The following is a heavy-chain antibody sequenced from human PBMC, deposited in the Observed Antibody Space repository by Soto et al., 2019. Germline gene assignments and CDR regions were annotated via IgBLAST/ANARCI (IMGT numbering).Heavy chain of an antibody. CDR1: SGSISPYY. Sequence: PSETLSFTCTVSSGSISPYYWTWIRQPPGKGLEWIGYIYYSGSTNYNPSLKSRVTISVDTSKKQFSLKLSSVTAADTAIYYCARVFHLRHYYLMDVWGQGTMVT. CDR3: ARVFHLRHYYLMDV. V-gene: IGHV4-59*01. J-gene: IGHJ6*02. CDR2: IYYSGST.